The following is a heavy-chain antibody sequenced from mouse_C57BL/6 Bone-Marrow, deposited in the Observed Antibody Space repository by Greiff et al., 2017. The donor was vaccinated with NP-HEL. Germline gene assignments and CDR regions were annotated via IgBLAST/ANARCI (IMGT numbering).Heavy chain of an antibody. Sequence: QVHVKQSGAELVKPGASVKMSCKASGYTFTTYPIEWMKQNHGKSLEWIGNFHPYNDDTKYNEKFKGKATLTVEKSSSTVYLELRRVTSDDSAVYYCARGGSYDYDDGMDYWGQGTSVTVSS. CDR3: ARGGSYDYDDGMDY. CDR1: GYTFTTYP. J-gene: IGHJ4*01. V-gene: IGHV1-47*01. CDR2: FHPYNDDT. D-gene: IGHD2-4*01.